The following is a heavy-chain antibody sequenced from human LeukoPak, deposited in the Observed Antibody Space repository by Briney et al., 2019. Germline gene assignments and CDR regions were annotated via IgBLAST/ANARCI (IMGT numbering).Heavy chain of an antibody. D-gene: IGHD3-10*01. CDR2: INYSGCT. CDR3: ARYVVYGSGKYYFDY. V-gene: IGHV4-39*01. J-gene: IGHJ4*02. CDR1: GGSVSSTTYY. Sequence: TPSETLSLTCTVSGGSVSSTTYYWSWIRQPPGKGLEWIASINYSGCTYYNPSLKSRVTISVDTSENQFSLKLSSVTAADTAVYYCARYVVYGSGKYYFDYWGQGTLVTVSS.